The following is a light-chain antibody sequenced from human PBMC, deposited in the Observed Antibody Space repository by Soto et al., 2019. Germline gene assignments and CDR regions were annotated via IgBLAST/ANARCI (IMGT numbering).Light chain of an antibody. J-gene: IGKJ5*01. CDR2: DAS. Sequence: EIVLTQSPATLSLSPGERATLSCRASQRVSSYLAWYQQKPGQAPRLLIYDASNRATGIPPRFSGSGSGTDFTLTISSLEPEDFAVYYCQQRSNWPPAITFGQGTRLEIK. V-gene: IGKV3-11*01. CDR1: QRVSSY. CDR3: QQRSNWPPAIT.